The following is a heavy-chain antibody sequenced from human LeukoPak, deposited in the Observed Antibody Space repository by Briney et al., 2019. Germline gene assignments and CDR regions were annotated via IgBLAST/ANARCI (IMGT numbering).Heavy chain of an antibody. V-gene: IGHV4-59*05. CDR3: ARQAPAIDYGDYLMAYYYYYMDV. Sequence: SETLSLTCTVSGGSISSYYWSWIRQPPGKGLEWIGSIYYSGSTYYNPSLKSRVTISVDTSKNQFSLKLSSVTAADTAVYYCARQAPAIDYGDYLMAYYYYYMDVWGKGTTVTVSS. D-gene: IGHD4-17*01. CDR2: IYYSGST. J-gene: IGHJ6*03. CDR1: GGSISSYY.